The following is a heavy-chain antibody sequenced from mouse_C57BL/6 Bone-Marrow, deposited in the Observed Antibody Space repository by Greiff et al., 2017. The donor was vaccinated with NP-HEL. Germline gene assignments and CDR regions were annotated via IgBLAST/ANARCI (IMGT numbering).Heavy chain of an antibody. D-gene: IGHD4-1*01. CDR1: GFPITSGYY. J-gene: IGHJ1*03. V-gene: IGHV12-3*01. Sequence: VMLVESGPGLVKPSQSLFLTCSITGFPITSGYYWIWIRQSPGKPLEWMGYITHSGETFYNPSLQSPISITRETSKNQFFLQLNSVTTEDTAMYYCAGDRTGTGYFEVWDTGTTVTVSS. CDR3: AGDRTGTGYFEV. CDR2: ITHSGET.